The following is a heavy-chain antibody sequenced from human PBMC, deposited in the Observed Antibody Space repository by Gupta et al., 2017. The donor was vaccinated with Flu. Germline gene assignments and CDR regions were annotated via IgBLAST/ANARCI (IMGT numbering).Heavy chain of an antibody. J-gene: IGHJ4*02. CDR2: INEDGSGK. D-gene: IGHD1-1*01. V-gene: IGHV3-7*01. CDR3: ARTSKSAPTSAGIFDS. Sequence: EVQVGESGGGLVPPGGSLRLSWAASGFTFGNYHMTWVRQAPGKGLEWVASINEDGSGKYYVDSVKGRVVVSRDNAKTSLILQMNSLTDEDTAVYYCARTSKSAPTSAGIFDSWGPGTLVIVSS. CDR1: GFTFGNYH.